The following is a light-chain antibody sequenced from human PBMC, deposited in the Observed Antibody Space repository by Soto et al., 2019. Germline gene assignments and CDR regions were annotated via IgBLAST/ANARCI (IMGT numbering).Light chain of an antibody. CDR1: QSISTW. V-gene: IGKV1-5*03. Sequence: DIHMTQSPATLSASVGDRVTITCRASQSISTWLAWYQQKPGKAPKLLIYWASSLESGVPSRFSGSGSGTEFTLTISSLQPDDFATYYCQQANSFPYTFGQGTKLEIK. CDR2: WAS. CDR3: QQANSFPYT. J-gene: IGKJ2*01.